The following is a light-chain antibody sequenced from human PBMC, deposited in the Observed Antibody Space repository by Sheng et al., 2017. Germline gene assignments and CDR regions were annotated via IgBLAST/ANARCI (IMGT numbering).Light chain of an antibody. Sequence: EIVLTQSPGTLSLSPGERATLSCRASQIVRSNYLAWYQQTPGQAPKLLIYGASRRATGIPDRFSGSGSGPDFTLTISRLEPDDFAVYFCQQYAQSPRTFGQGTKVEI. CDR2: GAS. CDR1: QIVRSNY. V-gene: IGKV3-20*01. CDR3: QQYAQSPRT. J-gene: IGKJ1*01.